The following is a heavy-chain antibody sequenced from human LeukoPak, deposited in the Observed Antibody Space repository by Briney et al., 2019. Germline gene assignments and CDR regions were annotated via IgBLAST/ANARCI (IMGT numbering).Heavy chain of an antibody. J-gene: IGHJ4*02. CDR3: ARGISPPGVPVNYFDY. Sequence: GGSLRLSCAASGFTFSSYAMSWVRQAPGKGLEWVSSISSSSSYIYYADSVKGRFTISRDNAKNSLYLQMNSLRAEDTAVYYCARGISPPGVPVNYFDYWGQGTLVTVSS. CDR2: ISSSSSYI. V-gene: IGHV3-21*01. CDR1: GFTFSSYA. D-gene: IGHD4-17*01.